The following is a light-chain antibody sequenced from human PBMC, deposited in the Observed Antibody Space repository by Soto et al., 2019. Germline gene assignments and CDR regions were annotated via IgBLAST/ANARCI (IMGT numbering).Light chain of an antibody. Sequence: DIQRTQSPSTLSASAGDRVTITCRASQSISSYLNWYQQKPGKAPKLLIYAASSLQSGVPSRFSGSGSGTDFTLTISSLQPEDFATYYCQQSYSTPTFGQGARPEVK. V-gene: IGKV1-39*01. CDR2: AAS. J-gene: IGKJ5*01. CDR1: QSISSY. CDR3: QQSYSTPT.